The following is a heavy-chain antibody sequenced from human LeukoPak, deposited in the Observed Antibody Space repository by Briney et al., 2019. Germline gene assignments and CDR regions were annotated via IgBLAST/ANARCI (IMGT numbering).Heavy chain of an antibody. V-gene: IGHV3-9*01. J-gene: IGHJ4*02. CDR1: GFTFDDYA. D-gene: IGHD6-19*01. Sequence: GGSLRLSCAASGFTFDDYAMHWVRQAPGKGLEWVSGISWNSGSIGYADSVKGRFTISRDNAKNSLYLQMNSLRAEDTALYYCAKAASASGGWSYFDYWGQGTLVTVSS. CDR3: AKAASASGGWSYFDY. CDR2: ISWNSGSI.